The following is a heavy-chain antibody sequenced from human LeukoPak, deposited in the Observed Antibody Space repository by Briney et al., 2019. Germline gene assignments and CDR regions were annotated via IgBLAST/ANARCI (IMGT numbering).Heavy chain of an antibody. Sequence: GGSLRLSCAASGLIVNSYAMSWVRQAPGKGLAWVSLIYSDGVTQYADSVKGRFTISRDNSKNTLYLQMNSLRDEDTAVYFCARDRAEGRTWVEFDPWGQGTLVTVSS. J-gene: IGHJ5*02. CDR3: ARDRAEGRTWVEFDP. CDR1: GLIVNSYA. CDR2: IYSDGVT. V-gene: IGHV3-66*02.